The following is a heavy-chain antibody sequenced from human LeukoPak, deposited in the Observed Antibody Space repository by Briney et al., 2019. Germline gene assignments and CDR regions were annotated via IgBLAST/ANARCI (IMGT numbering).Heavy chain of an antibody. CDR1: GFTFSLYS. V-gene: IGHV3-7*01. CDR2: IKQDGSEK. Sequence: GGSLRLSCAASGFTFSLYSMTWVRQAAGKGLEWVANIKQDGSEKYYVDSVKGRFTISRDNAKNSLHLQLNSLRAEDTAVYYCATKAAGSGYSYWGQGTLVTVSS. CDR3: ATKAAGSGYSY. D-gene: IGHD3-22*01. J-gene: IGHJ4*02.